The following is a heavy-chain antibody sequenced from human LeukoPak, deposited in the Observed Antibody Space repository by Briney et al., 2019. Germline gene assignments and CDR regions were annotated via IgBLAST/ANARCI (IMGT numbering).Heavy chain of an antibody. CDR3: AREAGDSSGWYVAYYFDY. J-gene: IGHJ4*02. D-gene: IGHD6-19*01. Sequence: GGSLRLSCAASGFTFSSYGMHWVRQAPGKGLEWVAVISYDGSNKYYADSVKGRFTISRDNSKNTLYLQMNSLRAEDTAVYYCAREAGDSSGWYVAYYFDYWGQGTLVTVSS. CDR1: GFTFSSYG. CDR2: ISYDGSNK. V-gene: IGHV3-30*19.